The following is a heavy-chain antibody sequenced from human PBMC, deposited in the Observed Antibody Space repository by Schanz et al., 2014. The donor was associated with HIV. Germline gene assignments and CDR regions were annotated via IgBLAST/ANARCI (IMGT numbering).Heavy chain of an antibody. CDR3: ARGAEQTGVSDY. J-gene: IGHJ4*02. CDR2: IYYSGST. V-gene: IGHV4-61*01. CDR1: GGSVSSGSYY. D-gene: IGHD7-27*01. Sequence: QVQLQESGPGLVKPSETLSLTCTVSGGSVSSGSYYWSWIRPPPGKGLEWIGYIYYSGSTNYNPSRKSRVTISVDTSKNQFSLKLSSVTAADTAVYYCARGAEQTGVSDYWGQGILVTVSS.